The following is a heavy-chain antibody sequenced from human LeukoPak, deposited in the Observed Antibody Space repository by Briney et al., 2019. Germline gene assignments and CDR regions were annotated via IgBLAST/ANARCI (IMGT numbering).Heavy chain of an antibody. V-gene: IGHV1-69*13. D-gene: IGHD3-22*01. J-gene: IGHJ3*02. CDR1: GYTFTSYA. Sequence: GDSVKASCKASGYTFTSYAVSCVRQAPGQRLEWMGRIIPIFGTANYAQKFQGRVTITEEESTSTAYMELSSLRSEDTAVYYCARVSNYYDSSDYIGDAFDIWGQGTMVTVSS. CDR2: IIPIFGTA. CDR3: ARVSNYYDSSDYIGDAFDI.